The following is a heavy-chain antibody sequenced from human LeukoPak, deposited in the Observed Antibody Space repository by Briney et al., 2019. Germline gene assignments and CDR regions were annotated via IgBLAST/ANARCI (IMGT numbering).Heavy chain of an antibody. CDR1: GFTFSSYS. V-gene: IGHV3-21*04. CDR2: ISSSSSYI. J-gene: IGHJ4*02. D-gene: IGHD2-21*01. Sequence: KPGGSLRLSCAASGFTFSSYSMNWVRQAPGKGLEWVSSISSSSSYIYYADSVKGRFTISRDNAKNSLYLQMNSLRAEDTAVYYCAKDLRGDPRNYWGQGTLVTVSS. CDR3: AKDLRGDPRNY.